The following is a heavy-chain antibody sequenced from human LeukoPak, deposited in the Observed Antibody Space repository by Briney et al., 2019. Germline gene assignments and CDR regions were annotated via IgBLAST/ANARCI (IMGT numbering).Heavy chain of an antibody. Sequence: ASVKVSCKASGYTFTGYYMHWVRQAPGQGLEWMGWINPNSGGTNYAQKFQGRVTMTRDTSISTAYMELSRLRSDDTAVYYCASTTYDFWSGTYYYYYMDVWGKGTTVTVSS. CDR1: GYTFTGYY. V-gene: IGHV1-2*02. CDR3: ASTTYDFWSGTYYYYYMDV. CDR2: INPNSGGT. J-gene: IGHJ6*03. D-gene: IGHD3-3*01.